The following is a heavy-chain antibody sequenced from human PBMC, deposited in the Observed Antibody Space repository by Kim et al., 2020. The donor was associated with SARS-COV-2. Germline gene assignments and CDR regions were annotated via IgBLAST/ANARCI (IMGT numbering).Heavy chain of an antibody. CDR3: ARTWIQLLNHFDY. D-gene: IGHD5-18*01. CDR1: GYTFINYG. J-gene: IGHJ4*02. Sequence: ASVKVSCKASGYTFINYGIVWVRQAPGQGLEWLGWISTFNDNPTYAEKFQDRVTMTTDTSTNTAFLEVRSLKSADSAIYYCARTWIQLLNHFDYWGRGTLVTVSA. CDR2: ISTFNDNP. V-gene: IGHV1-18*01.